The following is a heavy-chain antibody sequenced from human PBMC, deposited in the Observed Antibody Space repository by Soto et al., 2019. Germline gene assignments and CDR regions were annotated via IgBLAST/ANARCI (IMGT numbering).Heavy chain of an antibody. CDR3: ARSVAVPGAHIDY. CDR2: VYYTGST. CDR1: GGSISGSY. V-gene: IGHV4-59*01. D-gene: IGHD6-19*01. J-gene: IGHJ4*02. Sequence: SETPSLTCSVSGGSISGSYWSWIRQSPGKGLEWLGYVYYTGSTNYSPSLRSRVSISVDTSKNEFSLRLSSVTAADTAVYFCARSVAVPGAHIDYWGQGTQVTSPQ.